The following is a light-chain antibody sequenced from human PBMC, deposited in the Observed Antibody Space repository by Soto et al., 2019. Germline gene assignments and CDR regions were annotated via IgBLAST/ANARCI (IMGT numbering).Light chain of an antibody. J-gene: IGLJ2*01. V-gene: IGLV2-23*02. CDR2: EVS. CDR1: SSDVGSYNL. Sequence: QSVLTQPASVSGSPGQSITISCTGTSSDVGSYNLVSWYQQHPGKAPKLMIYEVSKRPSGVSNRFSGSKSGNTASLTISGLQAEDEADYYCCSYAGSSTSLFGGGTKRTVL. CDR3: CSYAGSSTSL.